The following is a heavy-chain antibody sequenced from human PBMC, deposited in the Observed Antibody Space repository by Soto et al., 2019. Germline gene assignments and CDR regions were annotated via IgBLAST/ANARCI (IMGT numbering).Heavy chain of an antibody. V-gene: IGHV4-30-4*01. CDR2: IYYSGST. CDR1: GGSISSGDYY. CDR3: ARVGGRIAAAGLFDY. J-gene: IGHJ4*02. Sequence: SETLSLTCTVSGGSISSGDYYWSWIRQPPGKGLEWIGYIYYSGSTYYNPSLKSRVTISVDTSKNQFSLKLSSVTAADTAVYYCARVGGRIAAAGLFDYWGQGTLVTVSS. D-gene: IGHD6-13*01.